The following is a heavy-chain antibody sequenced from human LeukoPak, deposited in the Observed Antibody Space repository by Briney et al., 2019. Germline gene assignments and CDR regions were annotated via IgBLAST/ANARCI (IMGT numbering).Heavy chain of an antibody. J-gene: IGHJ5*02. D-gene: IGHD5-18*01. CDR3: ARDFVDTAMVTYWFDP. CDR2: INPNSGGT. V-gene: IGHV1-2*02. Sequence: ASVKVSCKASGYTFTVYYMHWVRQAPGQGLEWMGWINPNSGGTNYAQKFQGRVTMTRDTSISTAYMELSRLRSDDTAVYYCARDFVDTAMVTYWFDPWGQGTLVTVSS. CDR1: GYTFTVYY.